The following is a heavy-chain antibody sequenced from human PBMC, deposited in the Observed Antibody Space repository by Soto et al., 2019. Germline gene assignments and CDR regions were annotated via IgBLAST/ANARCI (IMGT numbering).Heavy chain of an antibody. Sequence: SETLSLTCAVSGYSISSGYCWGWIRQPPGKGLEWIGSIYHSGSTYYNPSLKSRVTISVDTSKNQFSPKLSSVTAADTAVYYCAREGGSRWYFDLWGRGTLVTVSS. D-gene: IGHD2-15*01. CDR1: GYSISSGYC. CDR3: AREGGSRWYFDL. CDR2: IYHSGST. J-gene: IGHJ2*01. V-gene: IGHV4-38-2*02.